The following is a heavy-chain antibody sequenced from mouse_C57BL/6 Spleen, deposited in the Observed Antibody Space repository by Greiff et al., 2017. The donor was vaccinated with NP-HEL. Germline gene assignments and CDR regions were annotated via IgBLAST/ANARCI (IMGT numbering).Heavy chain of an antibody. D-gene: IGHD2-5*01. Sequence: EVKLMESGGGLVQSGRSLRLSCATSGFTFSDFYMEWVRQAPGKGLEWIAASRNKANDYTTEYSAYVKGRFIVSRDTSQSILYLQMNALRAEDTAIYYCARDARDSNYVGYFDYWGQGTTLTVSS. CDR2: SRNKANDYTT. V-gene: IGHV7-1*01. CDR3: ARDARDSNYVGYFDY. J-gene: IGHJ2*01. CDR1: GFTFSDFY.